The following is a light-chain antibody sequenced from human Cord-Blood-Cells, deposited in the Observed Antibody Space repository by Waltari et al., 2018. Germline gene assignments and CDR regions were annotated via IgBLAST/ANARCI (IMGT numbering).Light chain of an antibody. CDR1: QSVSSN. Sequence: EIVMTQSPATLSVSPGERATLSCRASQSVSSNLAWYQQKPGQAPRLLIYGASTMATGIPARFSGSGSGTEFTLTISSLQSEDFAVYYCQQYNNWPPWTLGQGTKVEIK. J-gene: IGKJ1*01. CDR3: QQYNNWPPWT. CDR2: GAS. V-gene: IGKV3-15*01.